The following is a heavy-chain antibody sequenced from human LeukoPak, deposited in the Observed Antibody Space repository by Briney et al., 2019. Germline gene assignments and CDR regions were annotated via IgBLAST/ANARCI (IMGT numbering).Heavy chain of an antibody. J-gene: IGHJ4*02. CDR2: NYYSGST. D-gene: IGHD3-3*01. CDR3: ARVRVPESDFDY. Sequence: PSETLSLTCTVSGGSISSYYWSWIRQPPGKGLEWLGYNYYSGSTNYNPSLKSRVTISVDTSKNQFSLKLSSVTAADTAVYYCARVRVPESDFDYWGQGTLVTVSS. CDR1: GGSISSYY. V-gene: IGHV4-59*01.